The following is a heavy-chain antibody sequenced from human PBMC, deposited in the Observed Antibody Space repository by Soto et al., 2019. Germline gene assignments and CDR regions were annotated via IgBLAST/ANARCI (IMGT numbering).Heavy chain of an antibody. V-gene: IGHV4-61*01. CDR3: ARVPYRSVAARPNNWFDP. CDR2: IYYSGST. Sequence: PSETLSLTCTVSGGSVSSGSYYWSWIRQPPGKGLEWIGYIYYSGSTNYNPSLKSRVTISVDTSKNQFSLKLSSVTAADTAVYYCARVPYRSVAARPNNWFDPWGQGTLVTVSS. CDR1: GGSVSSGSYY. D-gene: IGHD6-6*01. J-gene: IGHJ5*02.